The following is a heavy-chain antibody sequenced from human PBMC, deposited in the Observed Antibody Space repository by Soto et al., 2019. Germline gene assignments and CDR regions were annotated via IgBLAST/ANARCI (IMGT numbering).Heavy chain of an antibody. Sequence: PSETLSLTCTVSGASINSGDCYWSWIRQPPGKGLEWIGYIYYSGTTYYNPSLKSRVTISVDTSKNQFSLKLTSVTAADTAVYYCARCIVGGTNWFDHWGQGTLVTVSS. J-gene: IGHJ5*02. V-gene: IGHV4-30-4*01. CDR2: IYYSGTT. CDR1: GASINSGDCY. D-gene: IGHD1-26*01. CDR3: ARCIVGGTNWFDH.